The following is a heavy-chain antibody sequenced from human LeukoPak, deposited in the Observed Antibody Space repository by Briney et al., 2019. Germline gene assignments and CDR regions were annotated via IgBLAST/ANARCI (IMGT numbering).Heavy chain of an antibody. CDR1: GFTFSSYA. J-gene: IGHJ6*03. CDR3: ARLNCGGDCLYYYYMDV. D-gene: IGHD2-21*01. V-gene: IGHV3-23*01. Sequence: GGSLRLSCAASGFTFSSYAMSWVRQAPGKGLEWVSAISGSGGSTYYADSVKGRFTISRDNSKNTLYLQMNSLRAEDTAVYYCARLNCGGDCLYYYYMDVWGKGTTVTVSS. CDR2: ISGSGGST.